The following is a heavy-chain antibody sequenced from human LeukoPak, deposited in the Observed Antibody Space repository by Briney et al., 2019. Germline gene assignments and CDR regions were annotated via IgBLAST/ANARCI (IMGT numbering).Heavy chain of an antibody. CDR3: ATTTIRLGY. CDR1: GDSISSSSYY. V-gene: IGHV4-39*07. J-gene: IGHJ4*02. D-gene: IGHD1-26*01. CDR2: IYHSGST. Sequence: SETLSLTCTVSGDSISSSSYYWGWIRQPPGKGLEWIGSIYHSGSTYYNPSLKSRVTISVDTSKNQFSLKLSSVTAADTAVYYCATTTIRLGYWGQGTLVTVSS.